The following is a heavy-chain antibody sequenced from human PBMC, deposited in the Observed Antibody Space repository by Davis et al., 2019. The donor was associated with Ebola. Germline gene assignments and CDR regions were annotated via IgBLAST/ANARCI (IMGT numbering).Heavy chain of an antibody. Sequence: GSLRLSCTVSGGSISSSSYYWGWIRQPPGKGLEWIGSIYYSGSTYYNPSLKSRVTISVDTSKNQFSLKLSSVTAADTAVYFCARGYDFYGYYYDMDVWGQGTTVTVSS. V-gene: IGHV4-39*01. J-gene: IGHJ6*02. D-gene: IGHD3-3*01. CDR3: ARGYDFYGYYYDMDV. CDR1: GGSISSSSYY. CDR2: IYYSGST.